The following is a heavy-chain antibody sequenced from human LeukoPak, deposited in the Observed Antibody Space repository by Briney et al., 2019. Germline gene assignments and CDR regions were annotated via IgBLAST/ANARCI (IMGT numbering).Heavy chain of an antibody. D-gene: IGHD3-3*01. CDR2: ISYDGANK. CDR1: GFTFSRYS. CDR3: AKVGHYHDFDY. Sequence: GGSLRLSCVVSGFTFSRYSMTWVRQAPGKGLEWVALISYDGANKYYADSVKGRFTISRDNSKNTLYLQMNSLRPEDTAVYYCAKVGHYHDFDYWGQGTLVTVSS. J-gene: IGHJ4*02. V-gene: IGHV3-30*18.